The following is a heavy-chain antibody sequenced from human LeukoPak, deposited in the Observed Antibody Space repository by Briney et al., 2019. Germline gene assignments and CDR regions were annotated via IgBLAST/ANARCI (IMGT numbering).Heavy chain of an antibody. V-gene: IGHV4-34*01. J-gene: IGHJ4*02. CDR3: ARSQLSVVTLYFDY. CDR1: GGSFSGYY. CDR2: INHSGST. Sequence: SETLSLTCAVYGGSFSGYYWSWIRQPPGKGLEWIGEINHSGSTNYNPSLKSRVTISVDTSKNQFPLKLSSVTAADTAVYYCARSQLSVVTLYFDYWGQGTLVTVSS. D-gene: IGHD3-22*01.